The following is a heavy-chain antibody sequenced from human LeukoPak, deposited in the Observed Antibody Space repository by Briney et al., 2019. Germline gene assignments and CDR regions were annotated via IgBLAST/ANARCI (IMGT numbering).Heavy chain of an antibody. J-gene: IGHJ4*02. CDR3: AKGRRRNTCYEELDY. D-gene: IGHD2-15*01. CDR1: GFTFSSYE. V-gene: IGHV3-23*01. Sequence: GGSLRLSCAASGFTFSSYEMNWVRQAPGKGLECVSLIPSSGGSTYYADSVKGRFTISRDNAKNTLHLQMNSLRAEDTAVYYCAKGRRRNTCYEELDYWGQGTLVTVSS. CDR2: IPSSGGST.